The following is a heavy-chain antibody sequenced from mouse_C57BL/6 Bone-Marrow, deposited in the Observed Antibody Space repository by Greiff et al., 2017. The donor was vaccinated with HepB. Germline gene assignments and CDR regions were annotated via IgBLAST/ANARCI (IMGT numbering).Heavy chain of an antibody. Sequence: EVMLVVSGGGLVKPGGSLKLSCAASGFTFSDYGMHWVRQAPEKGLEWVAYISSGSSTIYYADTVKGRFTISRDNAKNTLFLQMTSLRSEDTAMYYCARPYSYYFDYWGQGTTLTVSS. CDR1: GFTFSDYG. CDR3: ARPYSYYFDY. V-gene: IGHV5-17*01. D-gene: IGHD1-1*01. J-gene: IGHJ2*01. CDR2: ISSGSSTI.